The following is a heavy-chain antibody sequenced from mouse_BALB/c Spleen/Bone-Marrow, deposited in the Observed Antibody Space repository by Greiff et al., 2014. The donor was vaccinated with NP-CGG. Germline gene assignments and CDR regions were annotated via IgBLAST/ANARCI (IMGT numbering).Heavy chain of an antibody. CDR2: ISDGGGYT. CDR1: GFTFSDYY. Sequence: EVQGVESGGGLVKPGGSLKPSCAASGFTFSDYYMYWARQTPEKRLEWVATISDGGGYTYYPDSVWGRFTISRDNAKNNLYLQMSSLKSEDTAMYYCARSGERYGAMDYWGQGTSVTVFS. J-gene: IGHJ4*01. V-gene: IGHV5-4*02. D-gene: IGHD2-10*02. CDR3: ARSGERYGAMDY.